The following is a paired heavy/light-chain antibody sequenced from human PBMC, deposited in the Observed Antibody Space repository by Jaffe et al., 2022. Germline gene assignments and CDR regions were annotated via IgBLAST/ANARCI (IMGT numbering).Heavy chain of an antibody. J-gene: IGHJ3*02. V-gene: IGHV1-2*02. CDR2: IKPNSGGT. CDR1: GYSFTGYY. Sequence: QVQLVQSGAEVKKPGASVKVSCKASGYSFTGYYMHWVRQAPGHGLEWMGWIKPNSGGTHYAQKFQGRVTMTRDTSISTAYMELTWLSSDDTAVYYCARDWAVAGTKDAFDIWGQGTMVTVSP. D-gene: IGHD6-19*01. CDR3: ARDWAVAGTKDAFDI.
Light chain of an antibody. CDR2: EVS. Sequence: QSALTQPPSASGSPGQSVTISCTGTSSDVGAYNYVSWYQQHPGKAPKLMIYEVSKRPSGVPDRFSGSKSGNTASLTVSGLQAEDEADYYCVSYAGSDNTVFGIGTKVTVL. V-gene: IGLV2-8*01. J-gene: IGLJ1*01. CDR1: SSDVGAYNY. CDR3: VSYAGSDNTV.